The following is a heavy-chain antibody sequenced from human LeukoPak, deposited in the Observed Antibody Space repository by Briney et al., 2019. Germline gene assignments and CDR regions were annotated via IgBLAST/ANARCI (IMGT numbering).Heavy chain of an antibody. V-gene: IGHV4-61*01. J-gene: IGHJ5*02. Sequence: SETLSLTCTVSGGSISSSSYYWGWIRQPPGKGLEWIGSIYYSGSTNYNPSLKSRVTISVDTSKNQFSLKLSSVTAADTAVYYCARDLGVRYYDYVWGSYRYTGWFDPWGQGTLVTVSS. CDR1: GGSISSSSYY. D-gene: IGHD3-16*02. CDR2: IYYSGST. CDR3: ARDLGVRYYDYVWGSYRYTGWFDP.